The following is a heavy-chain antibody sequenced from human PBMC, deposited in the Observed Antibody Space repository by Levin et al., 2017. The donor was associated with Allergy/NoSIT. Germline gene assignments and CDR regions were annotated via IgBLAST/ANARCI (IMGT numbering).Heavy chain of an antibody. CDR1: GFTFSSYA. V-gene: IGHV3-23*01. J-gene: IGHJ4*02. CDR2: ISGSGGST. Sequence: ETLSLTCAASGFTFSSYAMSWVRQAPGKGLEWVSAISGSGGSTYYADSVKGRFTISRDNSKNTLYLQMNSLRAEDTAVYYCAKCHVDITMIVVVTHIPSFDYWGQGTLVTVSS. D-gene: IGHD3-22*01. CDR3: AKCHVDITMIVVVTHIPSFDY.